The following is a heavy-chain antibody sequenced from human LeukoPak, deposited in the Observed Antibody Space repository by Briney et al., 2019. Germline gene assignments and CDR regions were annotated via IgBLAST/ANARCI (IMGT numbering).Heavy chain of an antibody. CDR2: FDPKDGET. D-gene: IGHD3-22*01. CDR3: ATFRYYYDSSGYKY. CDR1: GYTLTELS. Sequence: GASVKVSCKVSGYTLTELSMHWVRQAPGKGLEWMGGFDPKDGETIYAQKFQGRVTMTEDTSTDTAYMELSSLRSEDTAVYYCATFRYYYDSSGYKYWGQGTLVTVSS. J-gene: IGHJ4*02. V-gene: IGHV1-24*01.